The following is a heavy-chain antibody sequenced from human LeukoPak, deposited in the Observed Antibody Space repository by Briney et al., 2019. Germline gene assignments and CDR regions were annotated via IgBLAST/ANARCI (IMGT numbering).Heavy chain of an antibody. CDR3: ASYYDSSGYYLVLAN. V-gene: IGHV3-7*05. CDR1: GFMFSSYW. J-gene: IGHJ4*02. CDR2: IKEDGSAK. Sequence: GGSLRLSCAASGFMFSSYWMNWVRQAPGKGLEWVANIKEDGSAKYYVDSVKGRFTISRDNAKNSLYLQMNSLRAEDTALYYCASYYDSSGYYLVLANWGQGTLVTVSS. D-gene: IGHD3-22*01.